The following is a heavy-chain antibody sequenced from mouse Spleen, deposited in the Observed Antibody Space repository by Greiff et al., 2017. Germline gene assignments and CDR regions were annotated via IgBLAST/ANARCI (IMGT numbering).Heavy chain of an antibody. J-gene: IGHJ4*01. Sequence: QVQLQQSGPGLVAPSQSLSITCTVSGFPLTSYGLDWVRQSPGKGLEWLGVIWGGGSTNYNSALKSRLSISKDNSKSQVFLKMNSLQTDDTAMYYCARIYYGNYDAMDYWGQGTSVTVSS. CDR2: IWGGGST. CDR3: ARIYYGNYDAMDY. CDR1: GFPLTSYG. D-gene: IGHD2-1*01. V-gene: IGHV2-6*01.